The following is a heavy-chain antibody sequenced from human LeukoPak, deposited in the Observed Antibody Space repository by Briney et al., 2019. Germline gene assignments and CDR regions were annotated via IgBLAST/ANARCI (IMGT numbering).Heavy chain of an antibody. CDR3: ARYDFRSGFYPLDY. J-gene: IGHJ4*02. CDR1: GFTFNTYA. D-gene: IGHD3-3*01. Sequence: PGGSLRLSCAASGFTFNTYAMHWVRQAPGKGLEWVGFIRYDASAEYYASSVKGQFTISRDNLSNTLYLHMDSLRGDDTAVYYCARYDFRSGFYPLDYWGQGTLVTVSS. V-gene: IGHV3-30*02. CDR2: IRYDASAE.